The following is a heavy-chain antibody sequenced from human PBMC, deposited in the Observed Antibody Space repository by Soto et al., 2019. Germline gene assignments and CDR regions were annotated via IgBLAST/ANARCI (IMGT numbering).Heavy chain of an antibody. D-gene: IGHD1-7*01. J-gene: IGHJ5*02. CDR2: IYHSGST. V-gene: IGHV4-4*02. CDR1: GGSISSSNW. CDR3: ARANWNYGHWFGP. Sequence: SETLSLTCAVSGGSISSSNWWSWVRQPPGKGLEWIGEIYHSGSTNYNPSLKSRVTISVDKSKNQFSLKLSSVTAADTAVYYCARANWNYGHWFGPWGQGTLVTVSS.